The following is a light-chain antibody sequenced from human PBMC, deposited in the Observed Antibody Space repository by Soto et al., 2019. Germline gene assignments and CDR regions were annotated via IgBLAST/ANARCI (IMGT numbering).Light chain of an antibody. CDR3: QSYDSSLTDSV. J-gene: IGLJ2*01. V-gene: IGLV1-40*01. CDR1: NSNIGAGYD. CDR2: GSY. Sequence: QSVLTQPPSVSGAPGQRVTISCTGNNSNIGAGYDVHWYQHLPGTAPKLLIYGSYNRPSGVPDRFSGSKSGTSASLAITGLQAEGEADYYCQSYDSSLTDSVFGGGTKLTVL.